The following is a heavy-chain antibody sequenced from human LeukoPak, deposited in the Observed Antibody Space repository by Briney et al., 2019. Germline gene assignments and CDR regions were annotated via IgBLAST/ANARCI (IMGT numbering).Heavy chain of an antibody. Sequence: PSETLSLTCSVYGGSFSCYYWSCIRQPPGKGLEWSGEINHTESNNYNPSLKSRVTISVHTSKNQFSLQLSSVTAADTAVYYCARGSPFFPFDYWGQGTLVTVSS. CDR3: ARGSPFFPFDY. D-gene: IGHD3-3*01. CDR1: GGSFSCYY. V-gene: IGHV4-34*01. J-gene: IGHJ4*02. CDR2: INHTESN.